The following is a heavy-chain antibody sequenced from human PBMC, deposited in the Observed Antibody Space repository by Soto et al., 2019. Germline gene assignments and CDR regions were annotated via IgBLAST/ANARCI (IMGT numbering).Heavy chain of an antibody. CDR3: VRVAGSASWYETDS. CDR1: GYSISSGYY. V-gene: IGHV4-38-2*01. CDR2: TYYGASS. J-gene: IGHJ4*02. Sequence: TLSLTCAVSGYSISSGYYWGWIRQPPGKGLEWLGTTYYGASSYYNPSLRSRITILLDASTNQLSLKLSSVTAADTAVYFCVRVAGSASWYETDSWGQGVLVTVSS. D-gene: IGHD6-13*01.